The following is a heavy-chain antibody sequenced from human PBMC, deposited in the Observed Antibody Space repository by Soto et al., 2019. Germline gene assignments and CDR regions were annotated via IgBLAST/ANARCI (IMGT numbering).Heavy chain of an antibody. Sequence: PSETLSLTCTVSGGSVSSGSYYWSWIRQPPGKGLEWIGYIYYSGSTNYNPSLKSRVTISVDTSKNQFSLKLSSVTAADTAVYYCARALLSIGVPNNWFDPWGQGTLVTVSS. V-gene: IGHV4-61*01. CDR1: GGSVSSGSYY. CDR3: ARALLSIGVPNNWFDP. J-gene: IGHJ5*02. D-gene: IGHD6-6*01. CDR2: IYYSGST.